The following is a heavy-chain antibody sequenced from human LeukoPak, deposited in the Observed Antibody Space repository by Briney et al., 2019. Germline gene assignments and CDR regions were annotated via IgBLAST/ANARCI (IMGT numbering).Heavy chain of an antibody. J-gene: IGHJ6*04. CDR1: GFTVSSNY. V-gene: IGHV3-53*01. CDR3: ARAPRKDDSSGYYAPGFLDV. Sequence: GGSLRLSCAASGFTVSSNYMSWVRQAPGKGLEWVSVIYSGGSTYYADSVKGRFTISRDNSKNTLYLQMNSLRAEDTAVYYCARAPRKDDSSGYYAPGFLDVWGKGTTVTISS. CDR2: IYSGGST. D-gene: IGHD3-22*01.